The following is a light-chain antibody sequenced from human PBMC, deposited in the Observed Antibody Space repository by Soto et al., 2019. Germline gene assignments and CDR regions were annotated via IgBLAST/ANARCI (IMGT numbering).Light chain of an antibody. CDR3: QQYNTYST. CDR1: QSISTF. CDR2: DAS. V-gene: IGKV3-11*01. J-gene: IGKJ5*01. Sequence: EIVLTQSPATLSLSPGERATLSCRASQSISTFLAWYQKKPGQVPRLLIYDASSRATGVPTRISGSGSGTEFTLTISSLQPDDFATYYCQQYNTYSTFGQGTRLEI.